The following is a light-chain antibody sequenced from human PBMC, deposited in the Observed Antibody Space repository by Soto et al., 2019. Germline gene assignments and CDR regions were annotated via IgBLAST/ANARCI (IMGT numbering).Light chain of an antibody. J-gene: IGLJ1*01. CDR1: SSDVGAYNR. V-gene: IGLV2-14*01. CDR2: EVS. Sequence: QSVLTQPASVSGSPGQSITISCTGTSSDVGAYNRVSRYQQHSGKAPKLMIYEVSNRPSGVSNRFSGSKSGNTASLTISGLQAEDEADYYCLSYTTSRSYVFGTGTKVTVL. CDR3: LSYTTSRSYV.